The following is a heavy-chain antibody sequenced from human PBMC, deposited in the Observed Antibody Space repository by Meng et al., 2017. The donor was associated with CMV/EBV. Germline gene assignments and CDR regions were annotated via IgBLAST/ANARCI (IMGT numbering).Heavy chain of an antibody. CDR3: ATARVDCSSTSCYTYYFDY. CDR2: FDPEDGET. CDR1: GYTLTELS. D-gene: IGHD2-2*02. Sequence: ASVKVSCKVSGYTLTELSRHWVRQAPGKGLEWMGGFDPEDGETIYAQKFQGRVTMTEDTSTDTAYMELSSLRSEDTAVYYCATARVDCSSTSCYTYYFDYWGQGTLGTVSS. J-gene: IGHJ4*02. V-gene: IGHV1-24*01.